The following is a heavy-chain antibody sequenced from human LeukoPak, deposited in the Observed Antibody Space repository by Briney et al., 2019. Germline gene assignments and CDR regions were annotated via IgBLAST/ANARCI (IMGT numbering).Heavy chain of an antibody. D-gene: IGHD3-22*01. V-gene: IGHV3-20*01. CDR2: INWNGGST. CDR3: ARVGRNYYDSSGYPNDAFDI. J-gene: IGHJ3*02. CDR1: GFTFDDYG. Sequence: GGSLRLSCAASGFTFDDYGMSWVRQAPGKGLEWVSGINWNGGSTGYADSVKGRFTISRDNAKNSLHLQMNSLRAEDTALYHCARVGRNYYDSSGYPNDAFDIWGQGTMVTVSS.